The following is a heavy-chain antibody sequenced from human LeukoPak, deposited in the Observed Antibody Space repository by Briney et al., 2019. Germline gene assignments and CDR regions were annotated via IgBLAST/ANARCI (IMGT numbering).Heavy chain of an antibody. V-gene: IGHV3-23*01. D-gene: IGHD2-2*01. J-gene: IGHJ4*02. Sequence: GGSLRLSCAASGFTFDDYAMHWVRQAPGKGLEWVSAISGSGGSTYYADSVKGRFTISRDNSKNTLYLQMNSLRAEDTAVYYCAKDMGRYCSSTNCYFGYWGQGTLVTVSS. CDR3: AKDMGRYCSSTNCYFGY. CDR1: GFTFDDYA. CDR2: ISGSGGST.